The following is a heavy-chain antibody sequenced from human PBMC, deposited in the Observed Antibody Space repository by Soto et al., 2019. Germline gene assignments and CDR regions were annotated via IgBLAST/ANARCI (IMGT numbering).Heavy chain of an antibody. D-gene: IGHD3-22*01. J-gene: IGHJ6*02. V-gene: IGHV1-69*06. CDR3: ARGRYYDSSGYYYLLYYYGMDV. CDR1: GGTFSSYA. Sequence: SVKVTCKASGGTFSSYAISWVRQAPGQGLEWMGGIIPIFGTANYAQKFQGRVTITADKSTSTAYMELSSLRSEDTAVYYCARGRYYDSSGYYYLLYYYGMDVWGQGTTVTVSS. CDR2: IIPIFGTA.